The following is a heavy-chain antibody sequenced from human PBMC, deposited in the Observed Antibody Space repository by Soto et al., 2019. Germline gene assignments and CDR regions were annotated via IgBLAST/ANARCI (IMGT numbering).Heavy chain of an antibody. CDR1: GGSISSYY. D-gene: IGHD6-13*01. CDR3: ARDRVAAAGTGDWFDP. CDR2: IYTSGST. Sequence: SETLSLTCTVSGGSISSYYWSWIRQPAGKGLEWIGRIYTSGSTNYNPSLKSRVTMSVDTSKNQFSLKLSSVTAADTAVYYCARDRVAAAGTGDWFDPWGQGTLVTVSS. J-gene: IGHJ5*02. V-gene: IGHV4-4*07.